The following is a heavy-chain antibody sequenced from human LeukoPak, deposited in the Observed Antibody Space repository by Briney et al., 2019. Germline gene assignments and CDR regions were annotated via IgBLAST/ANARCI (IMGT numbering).Heavy chain of an antibody. D-gene: IGHD6-19*01. V-gene: IGHV3-53*01. CDR1: GFSVTSNY. CDR3: ARGGSGWSFDY. CDR2: IYTGGST. Sequence: PGGSLRLSCAASGFSVTSNYVSWVRQAQGKGLERVSVIYTGGSTFYADSVKGRFTISRDNSKNTVYLQMNSLRAEDTAVYYCARGGSGWSFDYWGQGTLVTVSS. J-gene: IGHJ4*02.